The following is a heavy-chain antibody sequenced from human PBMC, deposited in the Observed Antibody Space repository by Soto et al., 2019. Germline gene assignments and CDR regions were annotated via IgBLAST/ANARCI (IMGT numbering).Heavy chain of an antibody. J-gene: IGHJ4*02. V-gene: IGHV1-69*13. Sequence: ASVKVSCKASGYTFTSYDINWVRQAPGQGLEWMGGILPVSAPPDYAQKFQGRVSITADHSTSTVYMELSRLKSDDTAVYFCATDSNYDVSNSFWGQGTLVTVSS. CDR3: ATDSNYDVSNSF. D-gene: IGHD3-3*01. CDR1: GYTFTSYD. CDR2: ILPVSAPP.